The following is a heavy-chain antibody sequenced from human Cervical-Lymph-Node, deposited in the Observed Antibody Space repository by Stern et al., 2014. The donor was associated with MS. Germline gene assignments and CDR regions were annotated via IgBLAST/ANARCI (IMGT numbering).Heavy chain of an antibody. V-gene: IGHV1-69*06. Sequence: QVQLVQSGAEVKKPGSSVKVSCKASGGTFSTYALSWVRQAPGQGLEWMGGSLPIFGNTNYAQKFQGRVTFTADKSTSTAYMELSSLRFEDTAVYYCVRGVIVARPGWFYYYGMHVWGQGTTVTVSS. CDR3: VRGVIVARPGWFYYYGMHV. D-gene: IGHD3-22*01. CDR2: SLPIFGNT. CDR1: GGTFSTYA. J-gene: IGHJ6*02.